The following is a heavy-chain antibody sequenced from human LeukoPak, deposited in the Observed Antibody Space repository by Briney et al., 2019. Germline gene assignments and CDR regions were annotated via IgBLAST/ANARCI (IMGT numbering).Heavy chain of an antibody. CDR2: ISGSSSYI. CDR1: GFTFSSYT. J-gene: IGHJ6*02. V-gene: IGHV3-21*01. Sequence: GGSLRLSCAASGFTFSSYTMNWVRQAPGKGLEWVSSISGSSSYIYYADSVKGRFTISRDNAKNSLYLQMNSLRAEDTAVYFCARPIAAANYYYYYGMDVWAKGPRSPSP. D-gene: IGHD6-13*01. CDR3: ARPIAAANYYYYYGMDV.